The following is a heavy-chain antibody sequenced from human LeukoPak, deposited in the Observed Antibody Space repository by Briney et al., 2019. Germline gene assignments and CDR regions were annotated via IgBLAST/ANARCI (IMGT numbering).Heavy chain of an antibody. CDR1: GYTFTTHG. CDR2: VSGNNGNT. V-gene: IGHV1-18*01. Sequence: ASVKVSCKASGYTFTTHGISWVRQAPGQGLEWMGWVSGNNGNTNYAQKLQGRVTMTTDTSTNTAYMELRSLRSDDTAVYYCARDFFDVWGQGTMVTVSS. J-gene: IGHJ3*01. CDR3: ARDFFDV.